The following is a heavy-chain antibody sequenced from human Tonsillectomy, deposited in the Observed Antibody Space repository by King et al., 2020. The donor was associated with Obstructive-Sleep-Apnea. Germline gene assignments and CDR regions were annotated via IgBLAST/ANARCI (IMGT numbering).Heavy chain of an antibody. CDR1: GCSISSSRYY. CDR3: ASGWYSSGWFFFDY. D-gene: IGHD6-19*01. J-gene: IGHJ4*02. Sequence: QLQESGPGLVKPSETLSLTCTVSGCSISSSRYYWGWMRQPPGKGRVWIGSIYYSGSTYSNPSLKSRVTISVDTAKKQFSLKMSTVTAADTAVYYCASGWYSSGWFFFDYWGQGTLVTVSS. V-gene: IGHV4-39*07. CDR2: IYYSGST.